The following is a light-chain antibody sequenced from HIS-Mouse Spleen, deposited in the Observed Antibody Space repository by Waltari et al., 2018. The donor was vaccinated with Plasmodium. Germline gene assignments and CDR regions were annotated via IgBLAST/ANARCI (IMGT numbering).Light chain of an antibody. V-gene: IGKV1-39*01. J-gene: IGKJ4*01. CDR2: AAS. CDR3: QQSYSTPPT. Sequence: DIQMTQSPSSLSASVGDRVTITCRASPSISSYLNWYHQKPGKAPKLLIYAASSLQSGVPSRFSGSGSGTDFTLTISSLQPEDFATYYCQQSYSTPPTFGGGTKVEIK. CDR1: PSISSY.